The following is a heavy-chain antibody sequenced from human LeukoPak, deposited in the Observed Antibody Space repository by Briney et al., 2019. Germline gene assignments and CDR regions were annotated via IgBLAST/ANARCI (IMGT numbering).Heavy chain of an antibody. V-gene: IGHV3-48*03. Sequence: PGGSLRLSCAASGFTLSSYEMNWVRQAPGKGLEWVSYISSSGSTIYYADSVKGRFTISRDNAKNSLYLQMNSLRAEDTAVYYCAGVLVVPAATGYYFDYWGQGTLVTVSS. D-gene: IGHD2-2*01. J-gene: IGHJ4*02. CDR1: GFTLSSYE. CDR3: AGVLVVPAATGYYFDY. CDR2: ISSSGSTI.